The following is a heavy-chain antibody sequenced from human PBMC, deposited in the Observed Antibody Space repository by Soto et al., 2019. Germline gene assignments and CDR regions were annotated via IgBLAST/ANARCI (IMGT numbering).Heavy chain of an antibody. CDR3: ARDVVRGRVPFDH. J-gene: IGHJ4*02. V-gene: IGHV1-18*01. D-gene: IGHD3-10*02. CDR2: ISADNGNT. CDR1: GYTFSSYG. Sequence: ASVKVSCKASGYTFSSYGISWVRQAPGQGLEWMGWISADNGNTNYAHKLQGRVAMTTDTSTSTAYMELRSLRSDDTAVYYCARDVVRGRVPFDHWGQGTLVTVSS.